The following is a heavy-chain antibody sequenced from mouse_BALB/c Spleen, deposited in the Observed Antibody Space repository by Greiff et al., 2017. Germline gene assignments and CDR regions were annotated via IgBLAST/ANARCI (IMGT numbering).Heavy chain of an antibody. D-gene: IGHD1-1*01. CDR1: GFTFSSYG. CDR3: TRDYYGSRYYFDY. V-gene: IGHV5-6*01. CDR2: ISSGGSYT. Sequence: EVMLVESGGDLVKPGGSLKLSCAASGFTFSSYGMSWVRQTPDKRLEWVATISSGGSYTYYPDSVKGRFTISRDNAKNTLYLQMSSLKSEDTAMYYCTRDYYGSRYYFDYWGQGTTLTVSS. J-gene: IGHJ2*01.